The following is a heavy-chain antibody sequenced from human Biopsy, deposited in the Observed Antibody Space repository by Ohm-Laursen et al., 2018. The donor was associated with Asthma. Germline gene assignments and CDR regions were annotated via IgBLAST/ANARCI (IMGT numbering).Heavy chain of an antibody. J-gene: IGHJ4*02. CDR1: GFAFGNYA. CDR3: ARDAPTGGYIDY. Sequence: SLRLSCAAPGFAFGNYAMYWVRQAPGKGLEWVTVISYDGNNKYYADSVKGRFTISRDNSKNTLYLQMKSLRAEDTAVYYCARDAPTGGYIDYWGQGTLVTVSS. CDR2: ISYDGNNK. D-gene: IGHD7-27*01. V-gene: IGHV3-30-3*01.